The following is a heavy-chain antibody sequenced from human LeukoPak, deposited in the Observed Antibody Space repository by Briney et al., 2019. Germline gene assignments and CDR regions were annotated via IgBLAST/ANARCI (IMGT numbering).Heavy chain of an antibody. Sequence: GGSLRLSCAASGFAFKNAWMSWVRQAPGKGLEWVSVIYSGGSTYYADSVKGRFTISRDNSKNTLYLQMNSLRAEDTAVYYCARGRHFGVVTAFLDPYFDFWGQGTLVTVPS. CDR1: GFAFKNAW. D-gene: IGHD2-21*02. CDR2: IYSGGST. V-gene: IGHV3-66*01. CDR3: ARGRHFGVVTAFLDPYFDF. J-gene: IGHJ4*02.